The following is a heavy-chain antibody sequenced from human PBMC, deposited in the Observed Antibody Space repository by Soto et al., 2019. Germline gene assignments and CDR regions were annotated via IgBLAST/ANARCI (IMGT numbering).Heavy chain of an antibody. Sequence: QLQLQESGSGLVKPSQTLSLTCAVSGDSISSGGYSWNWIRQQPGKGLEWIGYIYHSGGTDYNPSLKSRVTITVDSSNNQFSLKLSSVTAADTAVYYCARDSRSGYYLEYWGQGTLVTVSS. CDR2: IYHSGGT. D-gene: IGHD3-22*01. CDR3: ARDSRSGYYLEY. CDR1: GDSISSGGYS. V-gene: IGHV4-30-2*01. J-gene: IGHJ4*02.